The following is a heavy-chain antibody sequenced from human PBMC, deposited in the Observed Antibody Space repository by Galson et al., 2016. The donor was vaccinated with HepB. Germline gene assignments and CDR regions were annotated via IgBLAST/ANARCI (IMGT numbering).Heavy chain of an antibody. CDR3: ARDPPHYYDNNYDMDV. CDR1: GFTFSNYW. V-gene: IGHV3-7*03. D-gene: IGHD3-22*01. J-gene: IGHJ6*02. CDR2: INQDGSVK. Sequence: SLRLSCAASGFTFSNYWMTWVRQAPGKGQEWVANINQDGSVKNYVDSVKGRFTISRDNAENSLRLRMDSLRAEDTAVYYCARDPPHYYDNNYDMDVWAKGPRSPSP.